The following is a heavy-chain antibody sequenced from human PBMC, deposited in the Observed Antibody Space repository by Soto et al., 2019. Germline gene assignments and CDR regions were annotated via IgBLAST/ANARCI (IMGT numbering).Heavy chain of an antibody. V-gene: IGHV3-23*01. CDR1: GFTFSSYA. CDR3: ARAAQWELAYYYYGMDV. D-gene: IGHD1-26*01. CDR2: ISGSGGST. Sequence: GGSLRLSCAASGFTFSSYAMSWVRQAPGKGLEWVSAISGSGGSTYYADSVKGRFTISRDNSKNTLYLQMNSLRAEDTAVYYRARAAQWELAYYYYGMDVWGQGTTVTVSS. J-gene: IGHJ6*02.